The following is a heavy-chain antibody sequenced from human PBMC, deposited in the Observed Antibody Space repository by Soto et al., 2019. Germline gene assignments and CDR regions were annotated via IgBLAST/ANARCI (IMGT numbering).Heavy chain of an antibody. CDR1: GDSISNYY. CDR3: ARGVPAAGTDWFDP. CDR2: ASSTGSS. D-gene: IGHD6-13*01. V-gene: IGHV4-4*07. Sequence: LSLTCTVSGDSISNYYWSWIRQSAEKRLEWIGRASSTGSSYYNPSLKSRVTISVDTSKNQVSLNLTSVTAADTAVYYCARGVPAAGTDWFDPWGQGTLVTVSS. J-gene: IGHJ5*02.